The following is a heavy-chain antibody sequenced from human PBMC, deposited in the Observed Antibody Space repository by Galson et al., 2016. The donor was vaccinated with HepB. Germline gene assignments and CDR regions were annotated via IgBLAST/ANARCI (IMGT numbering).Heavy chain of an antibody. CDR3: TRDLSSGTPGP. V-gene: IGHV1-18*01. J-gene: IGHJ5*02. CDR1: GYSFSSYG. CDR2: ISAYNGNT. Sequence: SVKVSCKASGYSFSSYGVSWVRQAPGQGLEWMGWISAYNGNTEYAQDVQDRVTMSTDAFTSTAYMELSSLRSEDTAVYYCTRDLSSGTPGPWGQGTLVTVS. D-gene: IGHD1-7*01.